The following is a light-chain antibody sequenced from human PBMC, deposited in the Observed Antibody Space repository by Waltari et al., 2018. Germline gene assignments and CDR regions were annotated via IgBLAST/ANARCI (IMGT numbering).Light chain of an antibody. CDR2: EST. CDR3: CSFAGSSPHVV. Sequence: QSALTQPASVSGSPGQSITISCTGTSSDVGTYNLVPWYQLHPGKAPKLIIYESTKRPSGVSSRFSGSKSGNTASLTISGLQAEDEADYYCCSFAGSSPHVVFGGGTKLTVL. J-gene: IGLJ2*01. V-gene: IGLV2-23*01. CDR1: SSDVGTYNL.